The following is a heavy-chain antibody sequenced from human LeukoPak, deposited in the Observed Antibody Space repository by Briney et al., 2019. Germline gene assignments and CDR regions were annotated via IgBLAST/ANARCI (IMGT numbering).Heavy chain of an antibody. J-gene: IGHJ3*02. CDR3: VITMIVGGRYDAFDI. CDR2: IYSGGST. V-gene: IGHV3-53*01. Sequence: PGGSLRLSCAASGFTVSSNYMSWVRQAPGKGLEWVSVIYSGGSTYYADSVKGRFTISRDNSKNTLYLQMNSLRAEDTAVYYCVITMIVGGRYDAFDIWGQGTMVTVSS. D-gene: IGHD3-22*01. CDR1: GFTVSSNY.